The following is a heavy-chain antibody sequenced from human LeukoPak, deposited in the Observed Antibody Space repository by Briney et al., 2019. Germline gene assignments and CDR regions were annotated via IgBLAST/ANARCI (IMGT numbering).Heavy chain of an antibody. CDR1: GYSFSSGYY. J-gene: IGHJ4*02. CDR3: ARDRLTKPVIVVVTAINYFDY. CDR2: SYHSGST. D-gene: IGHD2-21*02. Sequence: SETLSLTCTVSGYSFSSGYYWCWIRQPPGKGLEWIGSSYHSGSTYYNPSVKSRVTISVDTSKNPFYLKLSSVTAADTAVYYCARDRLTKPVIVVVTAINYFDYWGQGTLVTVSS. V-gene: IGHV4-38-2*02.